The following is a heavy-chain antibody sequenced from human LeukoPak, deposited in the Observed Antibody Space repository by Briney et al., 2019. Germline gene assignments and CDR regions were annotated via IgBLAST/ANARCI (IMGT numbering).Heavy chain of an antibody. CDR2: IYYSGST. CDR1: GGSISSRNYY. CDR3: ARRRIVATIDY. D-gene: IGHD5-12*01. Sequence: SETLSLTCTVSGGSISSRNYYWGWIRQPPGKGLEWIGSIYYSGSTYYNPSLKSRLTISVDTSKNQFSLKLSSLTAADTAVYYCARRRIVATIDYWGQGTLVTVSS. J-gene: IGHJ4*02. V-gene: IGHV4-39*01.